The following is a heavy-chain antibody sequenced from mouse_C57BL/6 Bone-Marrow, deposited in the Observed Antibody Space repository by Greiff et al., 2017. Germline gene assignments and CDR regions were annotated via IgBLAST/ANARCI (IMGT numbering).Heavy chain of an antibody. V-gene: IGHV1-80*01. Sequence: QVQLQQSGAELVKPGASVKISCQASGYAFSSYWMNWVKQRPGKGLEWIGQIYPGEGDTNYHGKFKGKGTRTADKSSSTAYMQLSSLTSEESAVYCCARKNGKEGAMAYWGQGPSVTVSS. CDR2: IYPGEGDT. CDR1: GYAFSSYW. CDR3: ARKNGKEGAMAY. D-gene: IGHD1-1*01. J-gene: IGHJ4*01.